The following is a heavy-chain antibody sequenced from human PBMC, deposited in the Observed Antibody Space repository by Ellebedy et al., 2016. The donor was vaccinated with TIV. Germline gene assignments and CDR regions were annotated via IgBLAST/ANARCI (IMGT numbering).Heavy chain of an antibody. CDR1: NDSINNYY. Sequence: MPSETLSLTCTVSNDSINNYYWNWIRQPPGKGLEWIGYIYYTGNTNYNPSLKSRVTISVDTSKNQFSLKLSSVTAADAALYYCAKNTYGHLWYMDVWGKGTTVTVSS. V-gene: IGHV4-59*01. CDR3: AKNTYGHLWYMDV. J-gene: IGHJ6*03. D-gene: IGHD5-18*01. CDR2: IYYTGNT.